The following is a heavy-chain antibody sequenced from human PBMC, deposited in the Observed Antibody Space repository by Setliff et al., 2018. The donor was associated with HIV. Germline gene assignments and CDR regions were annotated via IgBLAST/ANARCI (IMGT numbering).Heavy chain of an antibody. CDR3: ARRRCSAASCPDNSWNWLDP. V-gene: IGHV4-61*09. D-gene: IGHD2-15*01. J-gene: IGHJ5*02. CDR1: GGSVNSGNYH. CDR2: IYTSGSP. Sequence: SETLSLTCSVSGGSVNSGNYHWAWIRQPAGKGLEWIGHIYTSGSPHYKSSLTSRLTISLDTSKNQFSLKLRSVTAADTAMYYCARRRCSAASCPDNSWNWLDPWGQGTLVTVSS.